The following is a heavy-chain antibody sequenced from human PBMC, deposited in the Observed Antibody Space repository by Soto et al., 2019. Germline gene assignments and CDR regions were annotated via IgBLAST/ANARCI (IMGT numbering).Heavy chain of an antibody. CDR3: NSAVDY. CDR1: VFTCSDYY. Sequence: SLRLSGPASVFTCSDYYMSWIRQAPGKGLEWVSYISSSGSIIYYADSVKGRFTISRDNAKNSLYLQMNSLRVEDTAVCYCNSAVDYWGQGTLVTVS. J-gene: IGHJ4*02. CDR2: ISSSGSII. V-gene: IGHV3-11*01. D-gene: IGHD5-18*01.